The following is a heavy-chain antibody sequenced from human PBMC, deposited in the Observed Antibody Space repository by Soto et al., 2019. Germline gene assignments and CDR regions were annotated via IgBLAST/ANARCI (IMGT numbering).Heavy chain of an antibody. J-gene: IGHJ6*02. Sequence: SETLSLSCTVSGGSISSGDYYWSWIRQPPGKGLEWIGYIYYSGSTNYNPSLKSRVTISVDTSKNQFSLKLSSVTAADTAVYYCARDRGSNSSSWWDYYYYGMDVWGQGITVTVSS. CDR2: IYYSGST. CDR1: GGSISSGDYY. CDR3: ARDRGSNSSSWWDYYYYGMDV. V-gene: IGHV4-61*08. D-gene: IGHD6-13*01.